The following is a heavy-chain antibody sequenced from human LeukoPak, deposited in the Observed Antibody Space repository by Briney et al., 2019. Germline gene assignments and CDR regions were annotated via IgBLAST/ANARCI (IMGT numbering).Heavy chain of an antibody. V-gene: IGHV4-34*01. CDR1: GGSFSGYY. D-gene: IGHD3-22*01. CDR2: INHSGST. CDR3: ARRTGTYYYDSSGYSPWRYYFDY. J-gene: IGHJ4*02. Sequence: SETLSLTCAVYGGSFSGYYWSWIRQPPGKGLEWIGEINHSGSTNYNPSLKSRVTISVDTSKNQFSLKLSSVTAADTAVFYCARRTGTYYYDSSGYSPWRYYFDYWGQGTLVTVSS.